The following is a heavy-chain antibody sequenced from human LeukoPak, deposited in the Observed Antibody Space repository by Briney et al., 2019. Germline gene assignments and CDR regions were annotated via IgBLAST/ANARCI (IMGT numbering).Heavy chain of an antibody. CDR3: AKENYYGMDA. Sequence: GGSLRLSCAASGLTFSSYWMHWVRQAPGKGLVWASRINRDGSITSYGDSVKGRFTISRDNAKNTLYLQMSSLRAEDTAVYYCAKENYYGMDAWGQGTTVTVSS. CDR2: INRDGSIT. CDR1: GLTFSSYW. J-gene: IGHJ6*02. V-gene: IGHV3-74*01.